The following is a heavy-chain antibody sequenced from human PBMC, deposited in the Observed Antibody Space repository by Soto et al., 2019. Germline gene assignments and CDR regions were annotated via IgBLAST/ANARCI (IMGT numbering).Heavy chain of an antibody. CDR3: ARDTTVTTGWFDP. CDR1: GGSISSYY. J-gene: IGHJ5*02. V-gene: IGHV4-59*01. CDR2: IYYSGST. Sequence: PSETLSLTCTVSGGSISSYYWSWIRQPPGKGLEWIGYIYYSGSTNYNPSLKSRVTISVDTSKNQFSLKLSSVTAADTAVYYCARDTTVTTGWFDPWGQGTLVTVS. D-gene: IGHD4-17*01.